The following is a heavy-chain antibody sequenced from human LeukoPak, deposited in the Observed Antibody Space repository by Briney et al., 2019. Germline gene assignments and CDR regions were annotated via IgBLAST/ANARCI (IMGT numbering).Heavy chain of an antibody. V-gene: IGHV3-74*01. D-gene: IGHD1-26*01. CDR1: GFTFSSYW. CDR2: INSDGSST. J-gene: IGHJ6*03. CDR3: VVVGATTTYYMDV. Sequence: TGGSLRLSCAASGFTFSSYWMHWVRQAPGKGLVWVSRINSDGSSTSYADSVKGRFTISRDNAKNTLYVQMNSLRAEDTAVYYCVVVGATTTYYMDVWGKGTTVTVSS.